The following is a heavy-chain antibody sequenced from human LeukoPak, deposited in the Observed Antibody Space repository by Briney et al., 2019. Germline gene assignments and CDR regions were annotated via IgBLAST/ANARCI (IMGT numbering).Heavy chain of an antibody. CDR3: AKDRRSSSSSPAFDI. J-gene: IGHJ3*02. D-gene: IGHD6-19*01. CDR2: ISGDGVSP. CDR1: GFTFNNYA. Sequence: GGSLRLSCAASGFTFNNYALAWVRQTPEKGLECVSAISGDGVSPYYVDSVKGRFTISRDNSKNTLYLQMNSLRAEDTAVYYCAKDRRSSSSSPAFDIWGQGTMVTVSS. V-gene: IGHV3-23*01.